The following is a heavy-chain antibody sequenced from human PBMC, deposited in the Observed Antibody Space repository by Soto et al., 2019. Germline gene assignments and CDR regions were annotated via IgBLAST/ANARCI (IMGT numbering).Heavy chain of an antibody. CDR3: ARLGPMQWLDWGYFDY. Sequence: SETLSLTCTVSGGSISSYYWSWIRQPPGKGLEWIGYIYYSGSTNYNPSLKSRVTISVDTSKNQFSLKLSSVTAADTAVYYCARLGPMQWLDWGYFDYWGQGTLVTVSS. J-gene: IGHJ4*02. V-gene: IGHV4-59*08. CDR1: GGSISSYY. CDR2: IYYSGST. D-gene: IGHD6-19*01.